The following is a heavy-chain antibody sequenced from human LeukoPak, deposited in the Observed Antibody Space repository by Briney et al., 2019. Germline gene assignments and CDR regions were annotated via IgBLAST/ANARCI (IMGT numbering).Heavy chain of an antibody. CDR3: ARGAFIYGPTVTTIDY. CDR2: INPNSGGT. V-gene: IGHV1-2*02. D-gene: IGHD4-17*01. Sequence: ASVKVSCKASGYTFTGYYMHWVRQAPGQGLEWMGWINPNSGGTNYAQKFQGRVTMTRDTSISTAYMELSSLRSEDTAVYYCARGAFIYGPTVTTIDYWGQGTLVTVSS. CDR1: GYTFTGYY. J-gene: IGHJ4*02.